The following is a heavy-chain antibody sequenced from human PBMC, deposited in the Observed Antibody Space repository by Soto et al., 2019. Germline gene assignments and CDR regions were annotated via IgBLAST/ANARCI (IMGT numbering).Heavy chain of an antibody. D-gene: IGHD5-18*01. CDR2: INTDGSDT. CDR1: GFTFSSDW. V-gene: IGHV3-74*01. J-gene: IGHJ6*02. Sequence: GGSLRLSCAASGFTFSSDWMHWVRQAPGKGLVWVSRINTDGSDTSYADSVKGRFTTSRDNSKNTLYLQMNSLRAEDAAVYYCAKDGGYSYGYSPRYYYGMDVWGQGTTVTVSS. CDR3: AKDGGYSYGYSPRYYYGMDV.